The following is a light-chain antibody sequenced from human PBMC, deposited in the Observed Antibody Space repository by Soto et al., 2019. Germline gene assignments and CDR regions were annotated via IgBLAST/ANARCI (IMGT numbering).Light chain of an antibody. Sequence: IQMTQSPSTLSGSVGDRVTITCRASQTISSCLAWYQQRPGKAPKLLIYKASTLNSGVQSRFSGSGSGTEFTLTISSLQPDDFATYYCQHYNSYSEEFGQGTKVDIK. CDR3: QHYNSYSEE. CDR1: QTISSC. J-gene: IGKJ1*01. CDR2: KAS. V-gene: IGKV1-5*03.